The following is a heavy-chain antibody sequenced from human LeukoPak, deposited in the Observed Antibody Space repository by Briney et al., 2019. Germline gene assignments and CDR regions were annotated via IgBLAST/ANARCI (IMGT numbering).Heavy chain of an antibody. CDR1: GFTLDDYA. D-gene: IGHD6-19*01. Sequence: SLCLSCAASGFTLDDYAMHWVRPAPGKGLEWVSGICWNSGSIGYADSVKGRFTISRDNAKNSLYLQMNSLRVEDTALYYCAKDSSGWRSYFDYWGQGTLVTVSS. CDR3: AKDSSGWRSYFDY. CDR2: ICWNSGSI. V-gene: IGHV3-9*01. J-gene: IGHJ4*02.